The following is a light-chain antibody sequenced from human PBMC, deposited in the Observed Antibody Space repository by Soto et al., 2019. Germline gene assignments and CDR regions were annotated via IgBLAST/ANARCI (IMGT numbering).Light chain of an antibody. J-gene: IGLJ1*01. V-gene: IGLV2-14*01. CDR1: SSDVGGYNY. CDR3: SSYTSSSTPFL. CDR2: DVS. Sequence: ALTQPASVSGSPGQSITISCTGTSSDVGGYNYVSWYQQHPGKAPKLMIYDVSNRPSGVSNRFSGSKSGNTASLTISGLQAEDEADYYCSSYTSSSTPFLFGTGTKLTVL.